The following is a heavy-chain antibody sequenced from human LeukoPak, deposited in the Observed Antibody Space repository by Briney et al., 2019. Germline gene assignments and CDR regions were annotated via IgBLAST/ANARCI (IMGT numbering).Heavy chain of an antibody. CDR3: AKGVKCSSGSCDAFDP. D-gene: IGHD2-2*01. Sequence: PSETLSLTCNVSGGAISSGYYWGWIRQPPGKGLQWIGSIYHSGSTNYNPSLDRRVTMSVDKSKSRFSLRLGSVTAADTAVYYCAKGVKCSSGSCDAFDPWGQGTPVTVSS. CDR1: GGAISSGYY. V-gene: IGHV4-38-2*02. CDR2: IYHSGST. J-gene: IGHJ5*02.